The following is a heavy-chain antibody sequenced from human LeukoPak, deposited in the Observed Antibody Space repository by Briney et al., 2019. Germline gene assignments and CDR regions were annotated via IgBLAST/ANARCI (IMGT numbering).Heavy chain of an antibody. J-gene: IGHJ5*02. CDR3: ARDKAGRAAAGYNWFDP. CDR1: GFTFNNYA. CDR2: ISGDGDAT. V-gene: IGHV3-23*01. Sequence: GGSLRLSCAASGFTFNNYALSWVRQAAGKGLEWVSAISGDGDATKYADSVKGRFTISRDNSKNTLSLQMNSLRAEDTAVYYCARDKAGRAAAGYNWFDPWGQGTLVTVSS. D-gene: IGHD6-13*01.